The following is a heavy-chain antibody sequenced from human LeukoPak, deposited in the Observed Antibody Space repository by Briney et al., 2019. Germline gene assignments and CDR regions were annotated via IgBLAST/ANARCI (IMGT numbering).Heavy chain of an antibody. CDR2: MSGSGAGT. CDR1: GFTFSNYG. Sequence: PGGSLRLSCAASGFTFSNYGMSWVRQAPGKGLEWVSGMSGSGAGTYYADSVKGRFTISRDNSKNTLCLQMNSLRAEDTAVYYCAKDSYYDYVWGSYRYTNQFDYWGQGTLVTVSS. D-gene: IGHD3-16*02. CDR3: AKDSYYDYVWGSYRYTNQFDY. V-gene: IGHV3-23*01. J-gene: IGHJ4*02.